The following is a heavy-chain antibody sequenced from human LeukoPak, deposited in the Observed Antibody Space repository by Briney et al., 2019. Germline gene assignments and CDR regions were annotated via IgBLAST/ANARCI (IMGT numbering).Heavy chain of an antibody. CDR2: FFLKGST. V-gene: IGHV4-38-2*02. CDR3: ASGYFVHTFDF. J-gene: IGHJ4*02. D-gene: IGHD2-2*03. CDR1: GYSITSAYY. Sequence: SETLSLTCTVSGYSITSAYYWGWIRQPPGKGLEWIGSFFLKGSTYYNPSLKSRVTISVDTSKNQFSLKLTSVTAADTAIFYCASGYFVHTFDFWGQGTLGTVSS.